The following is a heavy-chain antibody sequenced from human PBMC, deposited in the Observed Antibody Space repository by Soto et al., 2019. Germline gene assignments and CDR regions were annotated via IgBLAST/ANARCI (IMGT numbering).Heavy chain of an antibody. V-gene: IGHV3-23*01. CDR2: ISGGAEGA. CDR1: GFTFSSHA. D-gene: IGHD2-15*01. CDR3: ARDLWWYLH. J-gene: IGHJ4*02. Sequence: EVQLLESGGGLVQPGGALRLSCAASGFTFSSHAMSWVRQAPGKGLEWLSSISGGAEGAYYADSVKGRFTISGDNSKNTLYLQMNSLRAEDTAVYYCARDLWWYLHWGQGTLVTVSS.